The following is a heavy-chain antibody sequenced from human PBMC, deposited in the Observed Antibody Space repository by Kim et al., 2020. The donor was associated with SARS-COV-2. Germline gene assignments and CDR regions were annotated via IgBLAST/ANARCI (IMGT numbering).Heavy chain of an antibody. CDR2: INHSGST. D-gene: IGHD6-19*01. CDR1: GGSFSGYY. V-gene: IGHV4-34*01. J-gene: IGHJ3*02. Sequence: SETLSLTCAVYGGSFSGYYWCWIRQHPGKGLEWIGEINHSGSTNYNPSLKSRVTISVDTSKNQFFLKLSSVTAADTAVYYCSRGAGYSSGQKGAFDIWG. CDR3: SRGAGYSSGQKGAFDI.